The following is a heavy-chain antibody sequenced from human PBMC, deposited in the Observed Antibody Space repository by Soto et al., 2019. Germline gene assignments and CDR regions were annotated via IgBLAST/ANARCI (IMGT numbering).Heavy chain of an antibody. CDR1: GGSISSSSYY. CDR3: ARIKGRVVAATYFDY. Sequence: QLQLQESGPGLVKPSETLSLTCTVSGGSISSSSYYWGWIRQPPGKGLEWIGSIYYSGSTYYNPSLQRRVPPPVATSQKQFSLKLSSVTAADTAVYYCARIKGRVVAATYFDYWGQGTLVTVSS. D-gene: IGHD2-15*01. CDR2: IYYSGST. J-gene: IGHJ4*02. V-gene: IGHV4-39*01.